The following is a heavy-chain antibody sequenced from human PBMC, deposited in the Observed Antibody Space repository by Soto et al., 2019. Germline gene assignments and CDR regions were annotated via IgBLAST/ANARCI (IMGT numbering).Heavy chain of an antibody. CDR2: IYYSGST. CDR1: GGSISSYY. D-gene: IGHD3-22*01. J-gene: IGHJ4*02. CDR3: ARNYYDNNGYHYERD. V-gene: IGHV4-59*01. Sequence: QVQLQESGPGLVKPSETLSLTCTVSGGSISSYYWSWIRQPPGKGLEWIGYIYYSGSTNYNPSLKSRVTISVDRSKNQFSLKLSSVNAADTAVYYCARNYYDNNGYHYERDWGQGTLVTVSS.